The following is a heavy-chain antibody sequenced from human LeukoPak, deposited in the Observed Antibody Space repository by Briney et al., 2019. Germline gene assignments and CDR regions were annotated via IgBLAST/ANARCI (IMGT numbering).Heavy chain of an antibody. CDR1: GFPFCSYA. CDR3: AKGYSSGWYAFDS. V-gene: IGHV3-23*01. CDR2: IHGGT. D-gene: IGHD6-19*01. J-gene: IGHJ4*02. Sequence: TGGSLRLSCAASGFPFCSYAMGWVRQAPGKGLEWVSTIHGGTYYADSVRGRFTIARDNSKNTLYLQMTSLRADDTALYYCAKGYSSGWYAFDSWGQGTLVTVSS.